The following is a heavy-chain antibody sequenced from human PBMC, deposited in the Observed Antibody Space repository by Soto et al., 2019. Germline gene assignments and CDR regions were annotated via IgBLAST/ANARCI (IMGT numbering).Heavy chain of an antibody. CDR2: ISYDGINK. CDR1: GFTFSSYG. CDR3: AKSMYNWNDGFFDY. D-gene: IGHD1-1*01. Sequence: QVQLVESGGGMVQPGRSLRLSCAASGFTFSSYGMHWVRQAPGKGLEWVAIISYDGINKYYANSVKGRFTISRDNSKNTLYLQMNSLRAEDTAVYYCAKSMYNWNDGFFDYWGQGTLVTVSS. J-gene: IGHJ4*02. V-gene: IGHV3-30*18.